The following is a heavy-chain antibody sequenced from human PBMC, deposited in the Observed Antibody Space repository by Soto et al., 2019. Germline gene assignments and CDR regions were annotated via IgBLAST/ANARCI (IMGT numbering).Heavy chain of an antibody. CDR1: GFTFSSYA. Sequence: PGGSLRLSCAASGFTFSSYAMSWVRQAPWKGLEWVSAISGSGGSTYYADSVKGRFTISRDNSKNTLYLQMNSLRAEDTAVYYCAKFIAVAGTVDGKQHHYSYCMDFRDQGTTLTVS. CDR2: ISGSGGST. D-gene: IGHD6-19*01. CDR3: AKFIAVAGTVDGKQHHYSYCMDF. V-gene: IGHV3-23*01. J-gene: IGHJ6*02.